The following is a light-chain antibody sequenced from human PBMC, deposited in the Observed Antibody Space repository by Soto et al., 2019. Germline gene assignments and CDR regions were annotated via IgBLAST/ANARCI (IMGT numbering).Light chain of an antibody. CDR3: QQHNNYSPPT. Sequence: EIFMTQSPATLSVSPGERATLSCRASQSVNSNLAWYQQKPGQAPRLLIYDASTRATGVPARFSGSGSGTAVNLPISSLQSEDFAVYFYQQHNNYSPPTFGGGTKVEIK. J-gene: IGKJ4*01. CDR2: DAS. CDR1: QSVNSN. V-gene: IGKV3-15*01.